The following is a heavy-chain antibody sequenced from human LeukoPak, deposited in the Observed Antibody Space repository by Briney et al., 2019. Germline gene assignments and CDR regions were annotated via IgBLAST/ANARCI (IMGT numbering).Heavy chain of an antibody. Sequence: GGSLRLSCAAPGFTFSRYGMHWVRQAPGKGLEWVAVISYDGRNKYYADSVKGRFTISRDNSKNTLYLQMNSLRPEDTAVYYCAKLWNEVGVPIYWGQGTLVTVSS. J-gene: IGHJ4*02. CDR3: AKLWNEVGVPIY. CDR2: ISYDGRNK. D-gene: IGHD1-26*01. V-gene: IGHV3-30*18. CDR1: GFTFSRYG.